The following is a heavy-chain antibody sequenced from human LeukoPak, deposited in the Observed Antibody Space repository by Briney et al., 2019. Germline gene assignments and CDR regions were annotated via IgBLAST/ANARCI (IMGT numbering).Heavy chain of an antibody. J-gene: IGHJ4*02. CDR3: ARDSCSGGSCYYFDY. Sequence: GGSLRLSCADSGFTFSNYALTWVRQAPGKGLEWVSSISSSSSYIYHADSVKGRFTISRDNAKNSLYLQMNSLRAEDTAVYYCARDSCSGGSCYYFDYWGQGTLVTVSS. CDR2: ISSSSSYI. V-gene: IGHV3-21*01. D-gene: IGHD2-15*01. CDR1: GFTFSNYA.